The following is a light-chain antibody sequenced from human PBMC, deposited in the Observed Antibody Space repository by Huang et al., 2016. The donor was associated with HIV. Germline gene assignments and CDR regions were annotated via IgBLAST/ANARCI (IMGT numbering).Light chain of an antibody. CDR3: QQYGSTPLT. J-gene: IGKJ4*01. V-gene: IGKV3D-20*01. CDR2: DAS. Sequence: EIVLTQTPATLSLSPGEGVTLSCGASQRVTGNHLAWYQKKPGRAPRLLIYDASSRATGIPDRFSGSGSGTDFTLSISRLEPEDFAVYYCQQYGSTPLTFGGGTKVEIK. CDR1: QRVTGNH.